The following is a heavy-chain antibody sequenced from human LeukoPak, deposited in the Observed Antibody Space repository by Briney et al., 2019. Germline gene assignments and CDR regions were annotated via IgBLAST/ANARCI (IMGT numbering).Heavy chain of an antibody. V-gene: IGHV4-39*02. J-gene: IGHJ2*01. CDR2: IYYAGST. CDR1: GDSISSSSYY. CDR3: ARGRRIVVLPGRGYFDX. D-gene: IGHD4/OR15-4a*01. Sequence: PSETLSLTCNVSGDSISSSSYYWSWIRVPPGKGLEWIGSIYYAGSTYYNPSLKSRVTLSVDTSTNHFSLNIKSVTAADTAMYYCARGRRIVVLPGRGYFDXWGXXTLXTV.